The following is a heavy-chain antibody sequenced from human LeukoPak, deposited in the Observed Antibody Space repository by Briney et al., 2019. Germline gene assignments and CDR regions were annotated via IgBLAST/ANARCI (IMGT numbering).Heavy chain of an antibody. D-gene: IGHD1-26*01. J-gene: IGHJ4*02. CDR2: IHSTGSST. Sequence: GGSLRLACVGSGFTFQNYQMNWVRQAPGKGLEWISYIHSTGSSTYYADSVKGRFTISRDNSKNTLYLQMNSLRAEDTAEYYCARSAVGTSCCTAVDYWGQGTLVTVSS. CDR1: GFTFQNYQ. V-gene: IGHV3-23*05. CDR3: ARSAVGTSCCTAVDY.